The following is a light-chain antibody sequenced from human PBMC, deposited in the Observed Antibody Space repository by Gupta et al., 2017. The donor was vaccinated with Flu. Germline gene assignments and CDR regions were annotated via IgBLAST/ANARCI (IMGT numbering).Light chain of an antibody. CDR3: GAVDASGSDGV. CDR2: DNT. Sequence: QSVLTQPPSVSAAPGQKVTISCSGSSSNIANNYVSWYQQLPGTAPKLLIYDNTLRRSGIPDRFSGSKSGTSATVIITSLQTGGEADYYYGAVDASGSDGVFGGGTKVTV. CDR1: SSNIANNY. V-gene: IGLV1-51*01. J-gene: IGLJ3*02.